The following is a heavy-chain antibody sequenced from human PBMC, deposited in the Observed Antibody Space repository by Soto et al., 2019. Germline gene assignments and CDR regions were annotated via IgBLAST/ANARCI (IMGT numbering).Heavy chain of an antibody. CDR1: GERFTTYG. CDR2: ISTYNTNT. D-gene: IGHD4-17*01. V-gene: IGHV1-18*04. CDR3: ARWAWEARDYGGPFGF. Sequence: QVQLVQSGAEVKNPGASVTVSCKASGERFTTYGISWVRQAPGQGLEWMGWISTYNTNTNYAPKFQGRLLLTTDTSRAEAHLGLRSLRPDDTVVYYCARWAWEARDYGGPFGFWCQSTLVTVSS. J-gene: IGHJ1*01.